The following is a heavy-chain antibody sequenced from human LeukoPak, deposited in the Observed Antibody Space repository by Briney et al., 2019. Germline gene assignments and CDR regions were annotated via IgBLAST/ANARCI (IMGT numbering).Heavy chain of an antibody. J-gene: IGHJ3*02. CDR2: IYYSGST. CDR1: GGSISSGDYY. Sequence: PSQTLSLTCTVSGGSISSGDYYWSWIRQPPGKGLEWIGYIYYSGSTYSNPSLKSRVTRSVDTSKNQFSLKLNSVTAADTAVYYCARQRLSHYGSGGYYDRPFDIWGQGTMVTVSS. CDR3: ARQRLSHYGSGGYYDRPFDI. V-gene: IGHV4-30-4*01. D-gene: IGHD3-22*01.